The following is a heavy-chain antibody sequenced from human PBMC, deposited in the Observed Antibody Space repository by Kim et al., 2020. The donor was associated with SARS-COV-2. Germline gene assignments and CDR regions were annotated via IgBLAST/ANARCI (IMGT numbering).Heavy chain of an antibody. Sequence: SETLSLTCTVSGGSISSSSYYWGWIRQPPGQGLEWIGSIYYSGSTYYNPSLKSRVTMSVDTSRNQFSLRPSSVTAADTAVYYCARRDPAYTGYDAFYSWG. J-gene: IGHJ5*01. D-gene: IGHD5-12*01. CDR1: GGSISSSSYY. CDR3: ARRDPAYTGYDAFYS. CDR2: IYYSGST. V-gene: IGHV4-39*01.